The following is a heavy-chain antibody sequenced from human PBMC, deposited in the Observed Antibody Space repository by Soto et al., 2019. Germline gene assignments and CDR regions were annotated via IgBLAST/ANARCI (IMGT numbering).Heavy chain of an antibody. D-gene: IGHD2-2*01. CDR1: GLTFRSYW. CDR3: ARPARECSSPGCAN. J-gene: IGHJ4*02. CDR2: INQDGSES. V-gene: IGHV3-7*01. Sequence: PGGSLRLSCVFSGLTFRSYWMSLVRQAPGKGLEWVANINQDGSESYYVDSVKGRFTISRDNAKNSLYLQMASLRAEDTAVYYCARPARECSSPGCANWGQGTLVTVSS.